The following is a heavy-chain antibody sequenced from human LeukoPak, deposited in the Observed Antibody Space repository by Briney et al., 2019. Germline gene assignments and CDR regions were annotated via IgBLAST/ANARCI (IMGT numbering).Heavy chain of an antibody. Sequence: GGSLRLSCAASGFTFSTYSMKWVRQPPGKGLEWVSFISSGSTTIYYADSVKGRFTISRDNTKNSLYLQMNSLRDEDTAVYYCARIRDYGDYSGDYWGQGTLVTVSS. CDR1: GFTFSTYS. D-gene: IGHD4-17*01. CDR3: ARIRDYGDYSGDY. CDR2: ISSGSTTI. J-gene: IGHJ4*02. V-gene: IGHV3-48*02.